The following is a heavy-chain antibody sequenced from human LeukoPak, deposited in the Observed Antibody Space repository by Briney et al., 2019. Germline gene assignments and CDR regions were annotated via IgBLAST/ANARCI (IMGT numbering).Heavy chain of an antibody. Sequence: ASVKVSCKASGYTFTSYGISWVRQAPGQGLEWMGWISAYNGNTNYAQKLQGRVTMTTDTSTSTAYMELRSLRSDDTAVYYCARVGEYDFWSGIGGTFDYWGQGTLVTVSS. V-gene: IGHV1-18*01. CDR2: ISAYNGNT. CDR1: GYTFTSYG. D-gene: IGHD3-3*01. CDR3: ARVGEYDFWSGIGGTFDY. J-gene: IGHJ4*02.